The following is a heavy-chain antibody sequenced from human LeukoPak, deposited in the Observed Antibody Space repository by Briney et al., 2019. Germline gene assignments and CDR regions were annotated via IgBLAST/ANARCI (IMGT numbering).Heavy chain of an antibody. Sequence: GGSLRLSCAASGFTFSSYAMSWVRQAPGKGLEWVSAIRGSGGSTYYADSVKGRFTISRDNAKNSLYLQMNSLRAEDTAVYYCAREECSGGSCYPTGDWFDPWGQGTLVTVSS. CDR1: GFTFSSYA. J-gene: IGHJ5*02. V-gene: IGHV3-23*01. CDR2: IRGSGGST. D-gene: IGHD2-15*01. CDR3: AREECSGGSCYPTGDWFDP.